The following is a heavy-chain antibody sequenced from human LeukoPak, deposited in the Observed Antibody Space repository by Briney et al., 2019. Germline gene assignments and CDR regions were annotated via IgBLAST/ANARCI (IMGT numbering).Heavy chain of an antibody. Sequence: GGSLRLSCAASGFTFSSYSMNWVRQAPGKGLEWISYITSSSSTIYYADSVKGRFTISRDNAKNSLYLQMNSLRDEDTAVYYCARILTTGTTEDYWGQGTLATVSS. CDR1: GFTFSSYS. V-gene: IGHV3-48*02. D-gene: IGHD4-11*01. CDR3: ARILTTGTTEDY. J-gene: IGHJ4*02. CDR2: ITSSSSTI.